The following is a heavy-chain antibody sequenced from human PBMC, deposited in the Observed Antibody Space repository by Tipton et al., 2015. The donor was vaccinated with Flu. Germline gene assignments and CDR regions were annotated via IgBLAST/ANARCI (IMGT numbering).Heavy chain of an antibody. D-gene: IGHD6-19*01. Sequence: SLRLSCAVSGFTVSSNYMSWVRQAPGKGPEWVSGISGRGGRTYYADSVKGRFTISRDNSKNILYLQMNSLRAEDTAVYYCAKVIPELVAGLDSWGQGTLVTVSS. V-gene: IGHV3-23*01. CDR3: AKVIPELVAGLDS. J-gene: IGHJ4*02. CDR1: GFTVSSNY. CDR2: ISGRGGRT.